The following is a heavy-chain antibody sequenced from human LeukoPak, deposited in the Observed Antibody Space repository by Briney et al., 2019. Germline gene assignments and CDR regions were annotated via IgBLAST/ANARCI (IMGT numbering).Heavy chain of an antibody. CDR1: GYTFTGYY. CDR3: ARGGSRGYSYGRRYYYYYMDV. Sequence: GASVKVSCKASGYTFTGYYMHWVRQAPGQGLEWMGWINPNSGGTNYAQKFQGRVTMTRDTSISTAYMELSRLRSDDTAVYYCARGGSRGYSYGRRYYYYYMDVWGKGTTVTVSS. D-gene: IGHD5-18*01. J-gene: IGHJ6*03. V-gene: IGHV1-2*02. CDR2: INPNSGGT.